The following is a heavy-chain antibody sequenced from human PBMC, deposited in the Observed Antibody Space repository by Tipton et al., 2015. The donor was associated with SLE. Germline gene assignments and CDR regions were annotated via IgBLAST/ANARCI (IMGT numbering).Heavy chain of an antibody. CDR2: ISVYNGYT. Sequence: QSGAEVKKPGASVKVSCKASGYTFIHKGISWVRQAPGQGLEFMGWISVYNGYTNYAQKFQGRVTLTTDTSTSTAYMELRSLRSDDTAVYYCARVVVGALDYWGQGTLVTVSS. D-gene: IGHD2-15*01. J-gene: IGHJ4*02. CDR1: GYTFIHKG. V-gene: IGHV1-18*01. CDR3: ARVVVGALDY.